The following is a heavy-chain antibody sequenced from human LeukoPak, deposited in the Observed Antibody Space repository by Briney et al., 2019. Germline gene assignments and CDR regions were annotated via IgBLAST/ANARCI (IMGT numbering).Heavy chain of an antibody. CDR2: IYYSGRT. CDR3: ARVQQWLSWGYYFDY. Sequence: GDIYYSGRTNYNPSLKSRVTISVDTSKNQFSLKLSSVTAADTAVYYCARVQQWLSWGYYFDYWGQGTLVTVSS. D-gene: IGHD6-19*01. J-gene: IGHJ4*02. V-gene: IGHV4-59*01.